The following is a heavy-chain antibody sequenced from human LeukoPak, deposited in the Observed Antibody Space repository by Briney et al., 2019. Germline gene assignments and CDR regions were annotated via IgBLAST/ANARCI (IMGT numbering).Heavy chain of an antibody. CDR1: GYSFIHYG. J-gene: IGHJ4*02. Sequence: ASVKVSCKTSGYSFIHYGISWWRQAPGQGLEWGGWISAFNYIIEYAQKFQGRVTMTQDTATSTAYMELRSLTSDDTAVFYCTRGSSISAQGDTWGQGTLVSVSS. CDR2: ISAFNYII. CDR3: TRGSSISAQGDT. V-gene: IGHV1-18*01. D-gene: IGHD3-16*01.